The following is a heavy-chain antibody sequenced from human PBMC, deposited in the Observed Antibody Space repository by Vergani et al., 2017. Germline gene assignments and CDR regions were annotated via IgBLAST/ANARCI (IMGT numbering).Heavy chain of an antibody. J-gene: IGHJ6*03. D-gene: IGHD2-2*01. CDR1: GDTFTGYY. CDR3: ARDLVVVVPAANYYYYYMDV. V-gene: IGHV1-2*02. CDR2: INPNSGGT. Sequence: QVQLVQSGAEVKKPGASVKVSCKASGDTFTGYYMHWVRQAPGQGLEWMGWINPNSGGTNYAQKFQGRVTMTRDTSISTAYMELSRLRSDDTAVYYCARDLVVVVPAANYYYYYMDVWGKGTTVTVSS.